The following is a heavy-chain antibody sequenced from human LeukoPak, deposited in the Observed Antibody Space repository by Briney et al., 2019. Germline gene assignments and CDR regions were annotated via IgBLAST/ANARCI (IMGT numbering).Heavy chain of an antibody. V-gene: IGHV3-30*02. CDR2: IRYDGSNK. Sequence: PGGSLRLSCAASGFTFSSYGMHWVRQAPGKGLEWVAFIRYDGSNKYYADSVKGRFTISRDNSKNTLYLQMNSLRAEDTAVYYCAKGVVAAAGINYWSQGTLVTVSS. J-gene: IGHJ4*02. D-gene: IGHD6-13*01. CDR1: GFTFSSYG. CDR3: AKGVVAAAGINY.